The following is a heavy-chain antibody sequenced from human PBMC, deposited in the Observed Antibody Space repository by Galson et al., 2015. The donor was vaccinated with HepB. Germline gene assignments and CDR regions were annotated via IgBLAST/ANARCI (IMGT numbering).Heavy chain of an antibody. CDR3: ARGHYYYENTAYFGFPPPPIDS. Sequence: SLRLSCATSGFIFADYGMTWVRQAPGKGLEWVSGINRNSGSTGYADSVKGRFTISRDNAKNSLCLQMNSLRAEDTTLYYCARGHYYYENTAYFGFPPPPIDSWGQGTLVTVSS. J-gene: IGHJ4*02. CDR1: GFIFADYG. CDR2: INRNSGST. V-gene: IGHV3-20*04. D-gene: IGHD3-22*01.